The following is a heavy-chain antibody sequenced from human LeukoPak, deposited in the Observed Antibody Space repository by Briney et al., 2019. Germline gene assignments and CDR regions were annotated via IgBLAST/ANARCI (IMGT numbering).Heavy chain of an antibody. V-gene: IGHV3-21*01. CDR3: ARLIAAAGFDY. D-gene: IGHD6-13*01. Sequence: GGSLRLSCAASGFTFSSYSMNWVRQAPGKGLEWVSSISSSSSYIYCADSVKGRFTISRDNAKNSLYLQMNSLRAEDTAVYYCARLIAAAGFDYWGQGTLVTVSS. CDR2: ISSSSSYI. CDR1: GFTFSSYS. J-gene: IGHJ4*02.